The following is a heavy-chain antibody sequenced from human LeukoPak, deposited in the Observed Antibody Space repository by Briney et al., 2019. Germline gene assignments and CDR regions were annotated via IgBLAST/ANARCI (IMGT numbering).Heavy chain of an antibody. V-gene: IGHV3-23*01. CDR2: LTFSGGST. J-gene: IGHJ3*01. D-gene: IGHD2-2*02. CDR3: AKGRSEYAYTSDALDV. CDR1: GFTFSIYA. Sequence: GGSLRLSCAASGFTFSIYAMSWVRQAPGKGLEWVSTLTFSGGSTYYADSVKGRFTISRDNSKNTLYLQMNSLRAEDTAVYYCAKGRSEYAYTSDALDVWGQGTMVTVSS.